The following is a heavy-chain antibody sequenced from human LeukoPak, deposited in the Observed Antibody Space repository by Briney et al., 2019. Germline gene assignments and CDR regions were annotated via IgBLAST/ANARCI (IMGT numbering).Heavy chain of an antibody. Sequence: GGSLRLSCAASGFTFSSYAMSWVRQAPGKGLEWVSAISGSGGSTYYADSVKGRFTISRDNSKNTLYLQMNSLRAEDTAVYYCAKDRSNRELPADPWFDPWGQGTLVTVSS. CDR3: AKDRSNRELPADPWFDP. CDR2: ISGSGGST. D-gene: IGHD1-26*01. J-gene: IGHJ5*02. CDR1: GFTFSSYA. V-gene: IGHV3-23*01.